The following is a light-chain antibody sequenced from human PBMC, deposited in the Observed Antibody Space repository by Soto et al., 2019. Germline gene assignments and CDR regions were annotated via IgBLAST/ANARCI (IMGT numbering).Light chain of an antibody. V-gene: IGKV3-20*01. CDR2: GAS. CDR3: QHYGNSSYT. CDR1: QSVSSSY. J-gene: IGKJ2*01. Sequence: EIVLTQSPGTLSLSPGERATLSCRASQSVSSSYLAWYQQKPGQAPRLLIYGASSRATGIPDRFSGSVSGTDFTLTISRLEPEDFAVYYCQHYGNSSYTFGQGTKVEVK.